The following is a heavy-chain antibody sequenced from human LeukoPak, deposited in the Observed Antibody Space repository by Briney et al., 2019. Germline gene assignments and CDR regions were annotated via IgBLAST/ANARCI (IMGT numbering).Heavy chain of an antibody. CDR3: TRVLTTDRGWYTFEF. V-gene: IGHV3-72*01. Sequence: GGSLRLSCEGSGSTFSDHHMDWVRQAPGMGLEWVGRGPARNKPNSCSTQYAASVRGRFTISRDDSKNSLYLQINSLRTEDTAMYYCTRVLTTDRGWYTFEFWGQGVLVTVSS. D-gene: IGHD6-19*01. CDR1: GSTFSDHH. J-gene: IGHJ4*02. CDR2: GPARNKPNSCST.